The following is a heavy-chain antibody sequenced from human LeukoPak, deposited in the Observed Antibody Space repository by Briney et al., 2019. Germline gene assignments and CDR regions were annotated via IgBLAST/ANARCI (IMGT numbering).Heavy chain of an antibody. CDR2: ISGSGGST. J-gene: IGHJ4*02. D-gene: IGHD2-2*01. V-gene: IGHV3-23*01. CDR1: GFTFSTYA. CDR3: ARDHIPAANQFDY. Sequence: PGGSLRLSCAASGFTFSTYAMSWVRQAPGKGLEWVSAISGSGGSTYYADSVKGRFTISRDNSKSTLYLQMNSLRPEDTAVYYCARDHIPAANQFDYWGQGTLVTVSS.